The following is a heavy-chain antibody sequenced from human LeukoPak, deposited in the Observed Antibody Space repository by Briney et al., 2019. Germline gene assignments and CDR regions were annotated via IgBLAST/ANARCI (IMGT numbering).Heavy chain of an antibody. CDR2: IWYDGSNK. Sequence: GGSLRLSCEASGFTFNNYSMHWVRQAPGKGLEWVAVIWYDGSNKYYGDSVKGRFTISRDNSKNTLYLQMNSLRAEDTAVYYCARDVKGGDFYYFDYWGQGILVTVSS. D-gene: IGHD2-21*02. CDR1: GFTFNNYS. J-gene: IGHJ4*02. V-gene: IGHV3-33*01. CDR3: ARDVKGGDFYYFDY.